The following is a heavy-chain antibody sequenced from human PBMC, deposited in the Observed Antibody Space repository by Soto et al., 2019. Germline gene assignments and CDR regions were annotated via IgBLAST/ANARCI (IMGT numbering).Heavy chain of an antibody. D-gene: IGHD6-19*01. Sequence: GASVQGSCKASGGSFSNFGISWVRQAPGQGLEWMGWISAYNGNTNYAQKLQGRVTMTTDTSTSTAYMELRSLRSDDTAVYYCARPKAVAGPYGMDVWGQGTTVTVSS. V-gene: IGHV1-18*04. CDR3: ARPKAVAGPYGMDV. CDR2: ISAYNGNT. CDR1: GGSFSNFG. J-gene: IGHJ6*02.